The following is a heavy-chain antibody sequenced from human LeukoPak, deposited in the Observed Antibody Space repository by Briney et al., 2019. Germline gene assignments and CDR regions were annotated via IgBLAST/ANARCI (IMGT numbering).Heavy chain of an antibody. J-gene: IGHJ4*02. CDR1: GFTLSSYW. Sequence: GGSLRLSCAASGFTLSSYWMSWVRQAPGKGLEWVTNIKQDGSEKYYVDSVKGRFTISRDNAKNSLYLQMNSLTAEDTAVYYCASTTAGFDYWGQGTLVTVSS. D-gene: IGHD6-13*01. CDR3: ASTTAGFDY. V-gene: IGHV3-7*01. CDR2: IKQDGSEK.